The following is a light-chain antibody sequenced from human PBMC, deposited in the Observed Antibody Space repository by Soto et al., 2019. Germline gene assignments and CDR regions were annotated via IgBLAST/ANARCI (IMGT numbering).Light chain of an antibody. V-gene: IGLV2-14*03. CDR2: DVS. CDR1: SSDVADYNY. CDR3: SSYTRSSTLGV. Sequence: QSALTQPASVSGSPGQSITISCTGTSSDVADYNYVSWYQQLPGKAPKLMIYDVSNRPSGISNRFSGSKSGNTASLTISGLQAEDEADYYCSSYTRSSTLGVFGGGTQVTVL. J-gene: IGLJ2*01.